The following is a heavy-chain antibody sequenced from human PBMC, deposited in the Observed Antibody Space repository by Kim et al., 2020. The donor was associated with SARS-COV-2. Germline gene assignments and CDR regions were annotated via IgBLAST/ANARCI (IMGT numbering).Heavy chain of an antibody. J-gene: IGHJ4*02. CDR3: ARDERRYYDSSGPDY. V-gene: IGHV3-48*04. CDR1: GFTFSSYS. CDR2: ISSSSTI. D-gene: IGHD3-22*01. Sequence: GGSLRLSCAASGFTFSSYSMNWVRQAPGKGLEWVSYISSSSTIYYADSVKGRFTISRDNAKNSLYLQMNSLRAEDTAVYYCARDERRYYDSSGPDYWGQGTLVTVSS.